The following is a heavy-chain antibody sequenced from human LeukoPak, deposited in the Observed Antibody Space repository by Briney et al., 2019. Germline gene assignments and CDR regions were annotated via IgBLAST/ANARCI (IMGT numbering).Heavy chain of an antibody. V-gene: IGHV1-69*13. J-gene: IGHJ4*02. D-gene: IGHD6-19*01. Sequence: GASVNVSCKSSGGTFSSYAISWVRQAPGQGLEGMGGIIPIFGTANYAQKFQGRVTFTADESTSTAYMELRSLRSEDTAVYYCARVGVAVAGRGTRFDYWGQGTLVTVSS. CDR1: GGTFSSYA. CDR3: ARVGVAVAGRGTRFDY. CDR2: IIPIFGTA.